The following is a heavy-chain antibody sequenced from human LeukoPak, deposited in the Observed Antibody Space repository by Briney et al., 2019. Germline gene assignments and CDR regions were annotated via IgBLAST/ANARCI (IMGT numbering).Heavy chain of an antibody. V-gene: IGHV3-21*01. D-gene: IGHD3-22*01. CDR1: GFTFSSDS. CDR2: ISSSSSFI. CDR3: ARDLGQYYDTSDNWFDP. J-gene: IGHJ5*02. Sequence: QPGGSLRLSCAASGFTFSSDSMNWVRQAPGKGLEWVSFISSSSSFIYYADSLKGRFTISRDNAKNSLYLQMNSLRAEDTAVYYCARDLGQYYDTSDNWFDPWGQGTLVTVSS.